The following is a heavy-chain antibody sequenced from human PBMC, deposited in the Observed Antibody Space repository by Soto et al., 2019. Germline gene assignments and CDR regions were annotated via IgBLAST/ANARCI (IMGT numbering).Heavy chain of an antibody. Sequence: ASVKVSCKASGYTFTSYGITWVRQAPGQGLEWMGWISAYNGNTKYAQKLQGRVTMTTDTCTSTAYMELRSLSSDDTAVYYRARDLGAQIVDYWGQGTLVTVSS. CDR2: ISAYNGNT. CDR3: ARDLGAQIVDY. V-gene: IGHV1-18*01. J-gene: IGHJ4*02. CDR1: GYTFTSYG. D-gene: IGHD1-26*01.